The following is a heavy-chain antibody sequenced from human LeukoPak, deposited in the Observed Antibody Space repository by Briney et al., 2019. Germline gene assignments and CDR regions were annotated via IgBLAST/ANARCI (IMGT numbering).Heavy chain of an antibody. Sequence: SSETLSLTCAVYGGSFSGYYWSWIRQPPGKGLEWIGEINHSGSTNYNPSLKSRVTISVDTSKNQFSLKLSSVTAADTAVYFCAKGPRLNYHDSSCYYYYWGQGTLVTVSS. D-gene: IGHD3-22*01. J-gene: IGHJ4*02. CDR1: GGSFSGYY. CDR2: INHSGST. V-gene: IGHV4-34*01. CDR3: AKGPRLNYHDSSCYYYY.